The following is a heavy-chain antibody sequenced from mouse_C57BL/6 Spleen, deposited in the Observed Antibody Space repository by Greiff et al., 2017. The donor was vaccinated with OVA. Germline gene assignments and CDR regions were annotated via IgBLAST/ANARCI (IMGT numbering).Heavy chain of an antibody. CDR1: GFTFNTYA. V-gene: IGHV10-3*01. CDR2: IRSKSSNYAT. J-gene: IGHJ4*01. Sequence: EVQGVESGGGLVQPKGSLKLSCAASGFTFNTYAMHWVRQAPGKGLEWVARIRSKSSNYATYYADSVKDRFTISRDDSQSMLYLQMNNLKTEDTAMYYCVRAPSGYGIREAMDYWGQGTAVTVSS. CDR3: VRAPSGYGIREAMDY. D-gene: IGHD1-1*01.